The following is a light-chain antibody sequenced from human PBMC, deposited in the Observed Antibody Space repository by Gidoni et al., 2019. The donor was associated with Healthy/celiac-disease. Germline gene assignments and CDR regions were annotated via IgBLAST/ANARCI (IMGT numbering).Light chain of an antibody. CDR2: SNN. Sequence: QSVLTQPPSASGTPGQRVTISCSGSSSNIGSNTVNWDQQLPGTAPKLLTYSNNQRPSGVPDRFSGSKSGTSASLAISGLQSEDEADYYCAAWDDSLNGPYVVFGGGTKLTVL. CDR1: SSNIGSNT. V-gene: IGLV1-44*01. J-gene: IGLJ2*01. CDR3: AAWDDSLNGPYVV.